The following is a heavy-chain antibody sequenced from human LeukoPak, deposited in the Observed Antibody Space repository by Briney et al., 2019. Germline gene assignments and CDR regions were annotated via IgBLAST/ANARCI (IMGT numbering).Heavy chain of an antibody. CDR1: GGSISSSDYY. V-gene: IGHV4-30-4*08. J-gene: IGHJ4*02. D-gene: IGHD3-22*01. Sequence: PSETLSLTCTVSGGSISSSDYYWSWIRQPPGKGLEWIGYIYYSGSTYYNPSLKSRVTISVDTSKNQFSLKPSSVTAADTAVYYCARGTDYYDCSGFDYWGQGTLVTVSS. CDR2: IYYSGST. CDR3: ARGTDYYDCSGFDY.